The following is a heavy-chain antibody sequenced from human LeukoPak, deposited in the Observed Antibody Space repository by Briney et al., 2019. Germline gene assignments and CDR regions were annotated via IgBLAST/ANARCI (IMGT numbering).Heavy chain of an antibody. Sequence: GGSLRLSCAASGFNVSNNYMNWVRQAPGKGLEWVSYISSSGTTIYYADSVKGRFTISRDNAKNSLYLQMNSLRAEDTAVYYCARPMAARDYWGQGTLVTVSS. V-gene: IGHV3-11*04. J-gene: IGHJ4*02. D-gene: IGHD6-6*01. CDR3: ARPMAARDY. CDR2: ISSSGTTI. CDR1: GFNVSNNY.